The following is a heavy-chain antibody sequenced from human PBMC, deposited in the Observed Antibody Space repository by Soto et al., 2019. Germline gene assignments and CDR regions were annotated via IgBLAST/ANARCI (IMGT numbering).Heavy chain of an antibody. Sequence: ASVKVSCKASGYTFTGYYMHWVRQAPGQGLEWMGWINPNSGGTNYAQKFQGRVTMTRDTSISTAYMELSRLRSDDTAVYYCARGEIRVDSNYYYYGMDVWGQGTTVTGSS. D-gene: IGHD5-12*01. V-gene: IGHV1-2*02. CDR2: INPNSGGT. CDR1: GYTFTGYY. J-gene: IGHJ6*02. CDR3: ARGEIRVDSNYYYYGMDV.